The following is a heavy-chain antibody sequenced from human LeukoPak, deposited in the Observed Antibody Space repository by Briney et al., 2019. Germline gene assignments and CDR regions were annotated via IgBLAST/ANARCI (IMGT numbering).Heavy chain of an antibody. CDR3: ARDRGTYYYGSRSPRRGDNWFDP. Sequence: SETLSLTCAVYGGSFSGYYWSWIRQPPGKGLEWIGEINHSGSTNYNPSLKSRVTISVDTSKNQFSLKLSSVTAADTAVYYCARDRGTYYYGSRSPRRGDNWFDPWGQGTLVTVSS. CDR1: GGSFSGYY. D-gene: IGHD3-10*01. CDR2: INHSGST. V-gene: IGHV4-34*01. J-gene: IGHJ5*02.